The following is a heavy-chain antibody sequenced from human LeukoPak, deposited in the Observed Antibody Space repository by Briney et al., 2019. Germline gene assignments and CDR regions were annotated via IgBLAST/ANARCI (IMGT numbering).Heavy chain of an antibody. Sequence: PSETLSLTCTVSGGSISSYYWIWIRQPPGKGLEWIGYIYYSGSTNYNPSLKSRVTISVDTSKNQFSLKLSSVPAADTAVYYFARQLTGAPLAIWGQGSMVTVSS. CDR1: GGSISSYY. CDR2: IYYSGST. D-gene: IGHD7-27*01. CDR3: ARQLTGAPLAI. J-gene: IGHJ3*02. V-gene: IGHV4-59*08.